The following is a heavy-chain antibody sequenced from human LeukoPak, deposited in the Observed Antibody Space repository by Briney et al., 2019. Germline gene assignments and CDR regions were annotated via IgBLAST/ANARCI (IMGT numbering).Heavy chain of an antibody. CDR3: ATDSSGYHSLDY. V-gene: IGHV3-23*01. CDR2: ISGSGGST. J-gene: IGHJ4*02. D-gene: IGHD3-22*01. Sequence: PGGSLRLSCAASGFTFSSYAMSWVRQAPGKGLEWVSAISGSGGSTYYADSVKGRFTISRDNSKNTLYLQMNSLRAEDTAVYYCATDSSGYHSLDYWGQGTLVTVSS. CDR1: GFTFSSYA.